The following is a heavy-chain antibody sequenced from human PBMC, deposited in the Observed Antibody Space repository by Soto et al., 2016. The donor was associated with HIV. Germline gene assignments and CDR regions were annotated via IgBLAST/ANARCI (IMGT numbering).Heavy chain of an antibody. Sequence: QVQLQESGPGLVKPSETLSLTCTVSGGSISSYYWSWIRQPPGKGLEWIGYIYYSGSTNYNPSLKSRVTISVDTSKNQFSLKLSSVTAADTAVYYCARGAYYYDSSGTYFDYWGQGTLVTVSS. CDR2: IYYSGST. D-gene: IGHD3-22*01. J-gene: IGHJ4*02. CDR3: ARGAYYYDSSGTYFDY. CDR1: GGSISSYY. V-gene: IGHV4-59*01.